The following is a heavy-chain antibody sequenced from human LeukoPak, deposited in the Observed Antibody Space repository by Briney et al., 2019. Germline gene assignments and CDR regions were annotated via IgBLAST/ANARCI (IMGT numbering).Heavy chain of an antibody. Sequence: SETLSLTCTVSDDYITSSYWSWIRQAPGTGLEWIGYSSNSVVSNYKPSLRGRVTMSVDTSKNQFSLMLSSVTAADTAVYYCARHGSWYNYFDPWGRGTLVIVSS. CDR3: ARHGSWYNYFDP. V-gene: IGHV4-59*01. D-gene: IGHD3-10*01. J-gene: IGHJ5*02. CDR2: SSNSVVS. CDR1: DDYITSSY.